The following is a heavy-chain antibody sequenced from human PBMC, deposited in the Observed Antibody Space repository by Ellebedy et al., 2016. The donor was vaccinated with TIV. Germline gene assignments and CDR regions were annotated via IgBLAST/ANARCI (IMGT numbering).Heavy chain of an antibody. CDR2: ITGLGNNA. J-gene: IGHJ3*02. CDR1: GFTFDSYA. D-gene: IGHD4-23*01. V-gene: IGHV3-23*01. Sequence: PGGSLRLSCAASGFTFDSYAMTWVRQAPGKGLEWVSSITGLGNNAYYADSVKGRFSISRDNSKNTLDLQMNSLRAEDTAVYYCARDPVGVGPAFDIWGQGTMVTVSS. CDR3: ARDPVGVGPAFDI.